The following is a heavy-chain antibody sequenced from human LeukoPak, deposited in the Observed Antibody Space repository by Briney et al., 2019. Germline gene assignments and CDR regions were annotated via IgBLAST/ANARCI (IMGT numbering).Heavy chain of an antibody. V-gene: IGHV3-30*02. D-gene: IGHD4-23*01. CDR2: IRYDGNNE. Sequence: GGSLRLSCTASGFSISTNAMHWVRQAPGRGLEWVAFIRYDGNNENYADSVKGRFTTSRDNSRDTLYLQMNSLRGDDTAVYYCTKGDDYGANTRLPKYNWFDPWGQGTLVTVSS. CDR1: GFSISTNA. J-gene: IGHJ5*02. CDR3: TKGDDYGANTRLPKYNWFDP.